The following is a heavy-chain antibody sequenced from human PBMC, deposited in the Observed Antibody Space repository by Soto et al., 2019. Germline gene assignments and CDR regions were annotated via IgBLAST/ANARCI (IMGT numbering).Heavy chain of an antibody. CDR2: ISHLETT. V-gene: IGHV4-30-2*06. CDR3: ARSYNWNYGFDY. Sequence: TLSLPCSVSGVTLSYGGNSWSCSGQSPGKGLEWLGYISHLETTYYNPSFKSRLSLSIDRNRNQFSVKMRSVTAADTAGYCCARSYNWNYGFDYWGQGTLGTVS. CDR1: GVTLSYGGNS. D-gene: IGHD1-7*01. J-gene: IGHJ4*02.